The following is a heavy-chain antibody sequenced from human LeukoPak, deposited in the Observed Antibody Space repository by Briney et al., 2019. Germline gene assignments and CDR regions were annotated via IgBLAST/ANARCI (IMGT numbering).Heavy chain of an antibody. CDR2: ISSSSSYT. J-gene: IGHJ6*02. CDR3: ARGHNAGRRRITMVRGSSEYYYYGMDV. Sequence: KSGGSLRLSCAASGFTFSDYYMSWIRQAPGKGLEWVSYISSSSSYTNYADSVKGRFTISRDNAKNSLYLQMNSLRAEDTAVYYCARGHNAGRRRITMVRGSSEYYYYGMDVWGQGTTVTVSS. V-gene: IGHV3-11*05. D-gene: IGHD3-10*01. CDR1: GFTFSDYY.